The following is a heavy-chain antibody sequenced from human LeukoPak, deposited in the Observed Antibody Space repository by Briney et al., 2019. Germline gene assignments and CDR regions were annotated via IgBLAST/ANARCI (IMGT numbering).Heavy chain of an antibody. D-gene: IGHD3-9*01. CDR2: ISGRSGST. CDR1: GFIFSNYA. V-gene: IGHV3-23*01. J-gene: IGHJ4*02. Sequence: QPGASLRLSCAASGFIFSNYAMYWVRQAPGKGLEWVSAISGRSGSTYYADSVKGRFTTSRDSSKNTLYLQINSLRADDTAVYYCAKWGDYDVLTGYYVSDFWGQGTLVTVSS. CDR3: AKWGDYDVLTGYYVSDF.